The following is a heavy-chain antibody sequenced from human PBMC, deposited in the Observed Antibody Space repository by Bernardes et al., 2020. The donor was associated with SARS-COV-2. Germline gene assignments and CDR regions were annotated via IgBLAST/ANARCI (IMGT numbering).Heavy chain of an antibody. CDR1: GFTFSSNW. V-gene: IGHV3-74*01. CDR2: INRFSDNI. CDR3: AREYSYYGHFKVFDP. D-gene: IGHD3-10*01. J-gene: IGHJ5*02. Sequence: GGSLRLSCSASGFTFSSNWMHWFRQVPGRGLEWLSSINRFSDNILYADSVKGRFTVSRDNAEHTLYLQMNSLRADDTAGYYCAREYSYYGHFKVFDPWGQGTLVTVSS.